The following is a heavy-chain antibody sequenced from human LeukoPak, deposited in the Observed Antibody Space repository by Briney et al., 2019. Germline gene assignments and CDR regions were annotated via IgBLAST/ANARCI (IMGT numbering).Heavy chain of an antibody. CDR2: MNPNSGNT. Sequence: ASVKVSCKASGYTFTSYDINWVRQATGQGLEWMGWMNPNSGNTGYAQKFQGRVTMTRNTSISTAYMELSSLRSEDTAVYYCARDLYSGTSYYYYYGMDVWGQGTTVTVSS. J-gene: IGHJ6*02. D-gene: IGHD1-26*01. CDR1: GYTFTSYD. V-gene: IGHV1-8*01. CDR3: ARDLYSGTSYYYYYGMDV.